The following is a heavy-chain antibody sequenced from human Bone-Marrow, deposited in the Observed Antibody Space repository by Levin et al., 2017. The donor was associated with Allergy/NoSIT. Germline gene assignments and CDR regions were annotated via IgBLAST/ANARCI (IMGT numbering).Heavy chain of an antibody. J-gene: IGHJ6*01. Sequence: SETLSLTCTVSGGSISSADYYWNWIRQPPGKGLEWIGYIYYSGSTHYNPSLKSRLRISVDTSKNQFYLQLYSVTAADTAVYYCARGVQFPLDPGPVWGEGAMVTVSS. CDR3: ARGVQFPLDPGPV. CDR1: GGSISSADYY. D-gene: IGHD2-21*01. CDR2: IYYSGST. V-gene: IGHV4-30-4*01.